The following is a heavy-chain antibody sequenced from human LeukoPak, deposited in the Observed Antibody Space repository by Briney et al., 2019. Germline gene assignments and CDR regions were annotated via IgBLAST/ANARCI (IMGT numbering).Heavy chain of an antibody. CDR1: RYTFTGYY. V-gene: IGHV1-2*02. CDR2: VNPTSGGT. Sequence: ASVKVSCKASRYTFTGYYMHWVRQAPGQGLEWMGWVNPTSGGTNYAQKFQGRVTMTRDTSISTAYMELSRLRSDDTAVYYCARVVVRDANNYKDYWGQGTLVTVSS. CDR3: ARVVVRDANNYKDY. J-gene: IGHJ4*02. D-gene: IGHD5-24*01.